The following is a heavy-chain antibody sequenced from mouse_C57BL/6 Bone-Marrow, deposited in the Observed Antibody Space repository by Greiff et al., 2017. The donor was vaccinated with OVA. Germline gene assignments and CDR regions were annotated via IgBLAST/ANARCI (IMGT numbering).Heavy chain of an antibody. CDR3: AREDYGSLY. J-gene: IGHJ2*01. D-gene: IGHD1-1*01. CDR2: IYPRSGNT. V-gene: IGHV1-81*01. Sequence: VQGVESGAELARPGASVKLSCKASGYTFTSYGISWVKQRTGQGLEWIGEIYPRSGNTYYNEKFKGKATLTADKSSSTAYMELRSLTSEDSAVYFCAREDYGSLYWGQGTTLTVSS. CDR1: GYTFTSYG.